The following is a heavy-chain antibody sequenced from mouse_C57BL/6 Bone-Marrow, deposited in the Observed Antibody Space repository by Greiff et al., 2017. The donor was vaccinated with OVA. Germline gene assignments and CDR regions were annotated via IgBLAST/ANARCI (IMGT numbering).Heavy chain of an antibody. D-gene: IGHD1-1*01. Sequence: VNLVESGAELVRPGASVKLSCKASGYTFTDYYINWVKQRPGQGLEWIARIYPGSGNTYYNEKFKGKATLTAEKSSSTAYMQLSSLTSEDSAVYFCARNYYGSRWFAYWGQGTLVTVSA. CDR3: ARNYYGSRWFAY. V-gene: IGHV1-76*01. CDR2: IYPGSGNT. J-gene: IGHJ3*01. CDR1: GYTFTDYY.